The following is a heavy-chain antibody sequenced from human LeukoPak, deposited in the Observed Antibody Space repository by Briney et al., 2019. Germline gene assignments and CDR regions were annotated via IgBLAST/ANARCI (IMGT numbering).Heavy chain of an antibody. CDR1: GFTVSSNY. CDR2: IYSGGST. D-gene: IGHD6-6*01. CDR3: SIAARRRAFQH. V-gene: IGHV3-53*01. Sequence: GGSLRLSCAASGFTVSSNYMSWVRQAPGKGLEWVSVIYSGGSTYYADSVKGRFTISRDNSKNTLYLQMNSLRAEDTAVYYCSIAARRRAFQHWGQGTLVTVSS. J-gene: IGHJ1*01.